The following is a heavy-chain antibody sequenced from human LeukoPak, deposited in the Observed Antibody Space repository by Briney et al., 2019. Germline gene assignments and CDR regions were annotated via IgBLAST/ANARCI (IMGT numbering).Heavy chain of an antibody. CDR2: ISSSSSYI. V-gene: IGHV3-21*01. D-gene: IGHD5-12*01. CDR3: ARGSGDYDYGYYDL. Sequence: PGGSLRLSCAASGFTFSSYSMNWVRQAPGKGLEWVSSISSSSSYIYYADSVKGRFTISRDNAKNSLYLQMNSLRAEDTAVYYCARGSGDYDYGYYDLWGRGTLVTVSS. J-gene: IGHJ2*01. CDR1: GFTFSSYS.